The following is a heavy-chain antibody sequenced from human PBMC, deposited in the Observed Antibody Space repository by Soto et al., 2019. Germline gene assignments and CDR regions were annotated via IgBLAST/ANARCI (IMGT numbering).Heavy chain of an antibody. J-gene: IGHJ5*02. V-gene: IGHV1-8*01. CDR1: GYTFTSHD. CDR2: MNPNSGHT. D-gene: IGHD3-16*01. CDR3: ASDMSTP. Sequence: QVQLVQSGAEVKKPGASVKVSCKASGYTFTSHDINWMRQATGQGLEWMGWMNPNSGHTNYAQKFQGRVTMTRDTSISTAYMELTSLRSEDTAIYYCASDMSTPLGQGTLVTVSS.